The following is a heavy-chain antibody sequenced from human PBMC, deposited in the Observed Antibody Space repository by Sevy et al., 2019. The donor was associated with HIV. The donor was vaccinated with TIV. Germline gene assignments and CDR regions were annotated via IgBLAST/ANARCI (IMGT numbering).Heavy chain of an antibody. Sequence: GGSLRLSCAASGFTFSSYNMNWVRQAPGKGLEWVSSISSSSSYIYYADSVKGRFTISRDNAKNSLYLQMNSLRAEDTAVYYCARDSSSCLFDYWGQGTLVTVSS. D-gene: IGHD6-13*01. V-gene: IGHV3-21*01. CDR2: ISSSSSYI. CDR3: ARDSSSCLFDY. CDR1: GFTFSSYN. J-gene: IGHJ4*02.